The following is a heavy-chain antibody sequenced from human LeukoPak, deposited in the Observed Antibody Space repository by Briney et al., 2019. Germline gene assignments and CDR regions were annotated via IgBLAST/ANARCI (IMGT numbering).Heavy chain of an antibody. J-gene: IGHJ3*02. Sequence: GGSLRLSCAASVFTFSTYNMNWVRQAPGKGLEWVSSITSSSRYTFYADSVKGRFTISRDNAKNSLYLQMNSLRAEDTAVYYCAKDSVRWLQFLGAFDIWGQGTMVTVSS. CDR1: VFTFSTYN. CDR3: AKDSVRWLQFLGAFDI. D-gene: IGHD5-24*01. V-gene: IGHV3-21*04. CDR2: ITSSSRYT.